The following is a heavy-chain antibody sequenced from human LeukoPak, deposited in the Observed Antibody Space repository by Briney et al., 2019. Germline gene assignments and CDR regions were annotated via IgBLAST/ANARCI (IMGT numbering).Heavy chain of an antibody. CDR1: GFIFSSYW. CDR3: ARGGAPISGSTSNDY. CDR2: INSDGSST. D-gene: IGHD1-26*01. Sequence: GGSLRLSCAASGFIFSSYWMHWVRQAPGKGLVWVSRINSDGSSTTYADSVKGRFTISRDNAKNTLYLQMNSLRAEDTAVYYCARGGAPISGSTSNDYWGQGTLVTVSS. V-gene: IGHV3-74*01. J-gene: IGHJ4*02.